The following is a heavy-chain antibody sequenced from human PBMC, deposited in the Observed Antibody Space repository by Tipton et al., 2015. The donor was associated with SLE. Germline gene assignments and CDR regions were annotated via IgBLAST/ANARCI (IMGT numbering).Heavy chain of an antibody. D-gene: IGHD5-18*01. CDR2: INHSGST. V-gene: IGHV4-34*01. CDR3: ARGRGYSYGWDYYYYYGMDV. Sequence: LRLSCAVYGGSFSGYYWSWIRQPPGKGLEWIGEINHSGSTNYNPSLKSRVTISVDTSKNQFSLKLSSVTAADTAVYYCARGRGYSYGWDYYYYYGMDVWGQGTTVTVSS. J-gene: IGHJ6*02. CDR1: GGSFSGYY.